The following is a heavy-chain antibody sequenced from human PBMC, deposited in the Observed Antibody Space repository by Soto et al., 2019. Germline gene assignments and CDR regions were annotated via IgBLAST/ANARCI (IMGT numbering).Heavy chain of an antibody. CDR3: AREGRGYSGYDGY. Sequence: SETLSLTCTVSGGSVSSGIYYWSWIRQPPGKGLEWIGYIYYSGSTNYNPSLKSRVTISVDTSKNQFSLKLSSVTAADTAVYYCAREGRGYSGYDGYWGQGTLVTVSS. D-gene: IGHD5-12*01. CDR2: IYYSGST. J-gene: IGHJ4*02. CDR1: GGSVSSGIYY. V-gene: IGHV4-61*01.